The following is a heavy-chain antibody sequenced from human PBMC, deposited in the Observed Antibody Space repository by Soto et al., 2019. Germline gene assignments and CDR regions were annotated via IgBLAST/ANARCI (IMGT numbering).Heavy chain of an antibody. V-gene: IGHV1-18*01. CDR1: GYTFTSYG. D-gene: IGHD2-2*01. Sequence: GASVKVSCKASGYTFTSYGISWARQAPGQGLEWMGWISPYNGKTNYAQKVQGRVTMTTDTSTSTAYMELKSLRSDDTAVYYCARRPSADWFDPWGQGTLVTVSS. J-gene: IGHJ5*02. CDR3: ARRPSADWFDP. CDR2: ISPYNGKT.